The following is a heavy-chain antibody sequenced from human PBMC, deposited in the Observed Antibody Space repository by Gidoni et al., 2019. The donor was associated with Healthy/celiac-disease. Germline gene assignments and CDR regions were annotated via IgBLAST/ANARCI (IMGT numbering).Heavy chain of an antibody. Sequence: EVQLVESGGGLVKPGGSLRLSCAASGFTFSNAWMSWVRQAPGKGLEWVGRIKSKTDGGTTDYAAPVKGRFTISRDDSKNTLYLQMNSLKTEDTAVYYCTTWLELPSDAFDIWGQGTMVTVSS. CDR2: IKSKTDGGTT. CDR1: GFTFSNAW. D-gene: IGHD1-7*01. V-gene: IGHV3-15*01. J-gene: IGHJ3*02. CDR3: TTWLELPSDAFDI.